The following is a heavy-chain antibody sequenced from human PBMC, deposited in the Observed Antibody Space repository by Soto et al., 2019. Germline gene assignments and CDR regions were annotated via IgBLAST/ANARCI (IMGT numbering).Heavy chain of an antibody. J-gene: IGHJ3*02. Sequence: TGGPLRLSCAASGFTFSSYSMNWVRQAPGKGLEWVSYISSSSSTIYYADSVKGRFTISRDNAKNSLYLQMNSLRAEDTAVYYCATSDCSSTSCHDAFDIWGQGTMVTVSS. CDR2: ISSSSSTI. V-gene: IGHV3-48*01. D-gene: IGHD2-2*01. CDR1: GFTFSSYS. CDR3: ATSDCSSTSCHDAFDI.